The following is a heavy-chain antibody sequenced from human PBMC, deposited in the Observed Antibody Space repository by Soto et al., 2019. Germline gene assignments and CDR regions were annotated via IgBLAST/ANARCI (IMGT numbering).Heavy chain of an antibody. CDR2: IIPILGIA. CDR1: GGTFSSYT. V-gene: IGHV1-69*02. D-gene: IGHD2-21*02. Sequence: QVQLVQSGAEVKKPGSSVKVSCKASGGTFSSYTISWVRQAPGQGLEWMGRIIPILGIANYAQKFQGRVTITADKATSTAYMELSSLRSEDTAVYYCARAPYCGGDCYYHYFDSWGQGTLVTVSS. CDR3: ARAPYCGGDCYYHYFDS. J-gene: IGHJ4*02.